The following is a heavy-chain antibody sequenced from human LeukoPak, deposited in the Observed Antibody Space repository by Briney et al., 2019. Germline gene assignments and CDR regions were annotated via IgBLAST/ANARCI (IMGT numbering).Heavy chain of an antibody. CDR2: IHYNGAT. J-gene: IGHJ5*02. D-gene: IGHD6-19*01. V-gene: IGHV4-39*01. CDR3: ARVAVSGRGQGWFDP. CDR1: GGSFSSSSYY. Sequence: SETLSLTYTVSGGSFSSSSYYWGWIRQPPGKGLEWIGSIHYNGATYYNPSLRSRVTISVDTSKKQFSLKLTSVTAADTAVYYCARVAVSGRGQGWFDPWGQGTLVTVSS.